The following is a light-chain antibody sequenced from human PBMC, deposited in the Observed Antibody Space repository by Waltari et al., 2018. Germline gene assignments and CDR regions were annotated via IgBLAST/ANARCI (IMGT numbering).Light chain of an antibody. CDR3: SSYISSSTLEV. J-gene: IGLJ3*02. Sequence: QSALTQPASVSGSPGQSITISCTGTSSDVGGYNLVSMYQQHPGKDPKLIIFDVSNRPSGVSNRFSGSKSGNTASLTISGLQAEDEADYYCSSYISSSTLEVFGGGTRLTVL. V-gene: IGLV2-14*03. CDR2: DVS. CDR1: SSDVGGYNL.